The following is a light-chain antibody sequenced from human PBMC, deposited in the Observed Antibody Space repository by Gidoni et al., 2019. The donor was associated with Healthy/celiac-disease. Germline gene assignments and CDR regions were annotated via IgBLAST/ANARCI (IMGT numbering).Light chain of an antibody. CDR2: LNSDGSH. CDR1: SGHSSYA. CDR3: QTWSTGIHV. J-gene: IGLJ2*01. V-gene: IGLV4-69*01. Sequence: QLVLTQSPSASASLGASVKLTCTLSSGHSSYAIAWHQQQPEKGPRYLMKLNSDGSHSKGDGIPDRFSGSSSGAERSLTISSLQSEDEADYYCQTWSTGIHVFGGGTKLTVL.